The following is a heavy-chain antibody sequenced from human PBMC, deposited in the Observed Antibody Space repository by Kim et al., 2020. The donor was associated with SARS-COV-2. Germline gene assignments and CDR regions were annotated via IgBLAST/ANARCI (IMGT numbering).Heavy chain of an antibody. V-gene: IGHV3-30*01. CDR3: ARDYDILTGPTYYFDY. Sequence: SVKGRFTISRDNSKNTLYLQMNSLRAEDTAVYYCARDYDILTGPTYYFDYWGQGTLVTVSS. D-gene: IGHD3-9*01. J-gene: IGHJ4*02.